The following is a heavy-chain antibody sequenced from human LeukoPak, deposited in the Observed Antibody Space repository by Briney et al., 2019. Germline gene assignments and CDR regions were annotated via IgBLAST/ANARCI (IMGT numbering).Heavy chain of an antibody. V-gene: IGHV4-34*01. CDR2: INHSGST. CDR3: ARQYYDILTGYIRFDY. CDR1: GGSFGGYY. D-gene: IGHD3-9*01. Sequence: SETLSLTCAVYGGSFGGYYWSWIRQPPGKGLEWIGEINHSGSTNYNPSLKSRVTISVDTSKNQFSLKLSSVTAADTAVYYCARQYYDILTGYIRFDYWGQGTLVTVSS. J-gene: IGHJ4*02.